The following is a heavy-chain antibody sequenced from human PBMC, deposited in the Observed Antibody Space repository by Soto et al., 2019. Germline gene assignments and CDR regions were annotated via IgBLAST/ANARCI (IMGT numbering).Heavy chain of an antibody. Sequence: PGGSLRLSCAASGFTFSTFVMTWVRQVPGEGLEWISSITGSGKSAYYADSVKGRVTISRDNSKNTLYLQISSLTSDDTAVYYCAADAGGYSGYDYSYHGMDVWGQGTTVTVSS. CDR3: AADAGGYSGYDYSYHGMDV. J-gene: IGHJ6*02. V-gene: IGHV3-23*01. CDR2: ITGSGKSA. CDR1: GFTFSTFV. D-gene: IGHD5-12*01.